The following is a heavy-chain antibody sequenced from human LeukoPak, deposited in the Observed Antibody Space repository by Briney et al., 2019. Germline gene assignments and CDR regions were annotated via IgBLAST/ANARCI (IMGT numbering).Heavy chain of an antibody. CDR2: INPNSGGT. CDR1: GYTFIDDY. Sequence: ASVKVSCKASGYTFIDDYIYWVRQAPGQGLEWMGWINPNSGGTKYAQEFQGRVTMTRDTSISTAYMDLSKLRSDDTAVYYCARDRSSGWYSWFDPWGQGTLVNVSS. J-gene: IGHJ5*02. CDR3: ARDRSSGWYSWFDP. D-gene: IGHD6-19*01. V-gene: IGHV1-2*02.